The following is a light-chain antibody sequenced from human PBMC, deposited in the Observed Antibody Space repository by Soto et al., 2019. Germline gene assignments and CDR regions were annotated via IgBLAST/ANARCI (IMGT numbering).Light chain of an antibody. CDR2: EVS. V-gene: IGLV2-8*01. Sequence: QSALTQPPSASGSPGQSVTISCTGTSSDVGGYNYVSWYQQHPGKAPKLIIYEVSKRQSGVPDRFSGSKFGNTASLTVSGLQAEDDADYYCSSYAGRDNFYVFGTGTKVTVL. CDR1: SSDVGGYNY. J-gene: IGLJ1*01. CDR3: SSYAGRDNFYV.